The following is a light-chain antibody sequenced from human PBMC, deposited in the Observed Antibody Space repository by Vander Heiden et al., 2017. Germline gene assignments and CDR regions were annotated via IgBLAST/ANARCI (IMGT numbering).Light chain of an antibody. CDR1: HSDIGAGYD. V-gene: IGLV1-40*01. Sequence: QSVLTQPPSAPGAPGQRVTIPCTGGHSDIGAGYDVHWYQHLPGTAPKLLIYGNNNRPSGVPDRFSGSKSGTSASLAITGLQAEDEADYYCQSYDSSLTVWVFGGGTKLTVL. J-gene: IGLJ3*02. CDR3: QSYDSSLTVWV. CDR2: GNN.